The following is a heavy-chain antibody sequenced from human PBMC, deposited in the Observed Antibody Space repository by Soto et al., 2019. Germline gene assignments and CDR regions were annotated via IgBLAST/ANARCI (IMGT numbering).Heavy chain of an antibody. D-gene: IGHD6-6*01. V-gene: IGHV4-39*01. Sequence: PSETLSLTCTVSGGSISSSSYYWGWIRQPPGKGLEWIGSIYYSGSTYYNPSLKSRVTISVDTSKNQFSLKLSSVTAADTAVYYCARLGQLVPRNDYWGQGTLVTVSS. CDR2: IYYSGST. J-gene: IGHJ4*02. CDR3: ARLGQLVPRNDY. CDR1: GGSISSSSYY.